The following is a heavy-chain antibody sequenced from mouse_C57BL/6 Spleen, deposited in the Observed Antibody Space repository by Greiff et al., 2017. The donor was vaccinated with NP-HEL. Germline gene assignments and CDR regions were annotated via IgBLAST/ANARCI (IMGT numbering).Heavy chain of an antibody. V-gene: IGHV14-1*01. CDR1: GFNIKDYY. D-gene: IGHD1-1*01. CDR2: IDPEDGDT. Sequence: EVQLQESGAELVRPGASVKLSCTASGFNIKDYYMHWVKQRPEQGLEWIGRIDPEDGDTEYAPKFQGKATMTADTSSNTAYLQLSSLTSEDTAVYYCTTYYYGSRGWFAYWGQGTLVTVSA. J-gene: IGHJ3*01. CDR3: TTYYYGSRGWFAY.